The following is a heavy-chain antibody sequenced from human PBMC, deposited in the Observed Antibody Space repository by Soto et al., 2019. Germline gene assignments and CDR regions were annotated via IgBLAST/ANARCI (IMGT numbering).Heavy chain of an antibody. CDR3: AKDTKQPDIVVVVAATRLGGYYYGMDV. V-gene: IGHV3-23*01. J-gene: IGHJ6*02. CDR2: ISGSGGST. CDR1: GFTFSSYA. D-gene: IGHD2-15*01. Sequence: PGGSLRLSCAASGFTFSSYAMSWVRQAPGKGLEWVSAISGSGGSTYYADSVKGRFTISRDNSKNTLYLQMISLRAEDTAVYYCAKDTKQPDIVVVVAATRLGGYYYGMDVWGQGTTVTVSS.